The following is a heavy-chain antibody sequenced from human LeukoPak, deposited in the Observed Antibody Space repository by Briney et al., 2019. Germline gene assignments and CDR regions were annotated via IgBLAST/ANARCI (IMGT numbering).Heavy chain of an antibody. V-gene: IGHV3-30*04. J-gene: IGHJ4*02. D-gene: IGHD1-26*01. CDR1: GFTFSSYA. Sequence: PGGSLRLSCAASGFTFSSYAMHWVRQAPGKGLEWVAVISYDGSNKYYADSVKGRFTISGDNSKNTLYLQMNSLRAEDTAVYYCAREEWEAFDYWGQGTLVTVSS. CDR3: AREEWEAFDY. CDR2: ISYDGSNK.